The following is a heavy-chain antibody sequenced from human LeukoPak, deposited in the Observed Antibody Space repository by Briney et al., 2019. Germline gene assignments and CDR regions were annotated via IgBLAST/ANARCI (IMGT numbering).Heavy chain of an antibody. CDR2: IYHSGST. D-gene: IGHD4-11*01. J-gene: IGHJ4*02. CDR1: GYSISSGYY. Sequence: PSETLSLTCTVSGYSISSGYYWGWIQQPPGKGLEWIGSIYHSGSTYYNPSLKSRVTISVDTSKNQFSLKLSSVTAADTAVYYCATTGHDYSNYVDYWGQGTLVTVSS. V-gene: IGHV4-38-2*02. CDR3: ATTGHDYSNYVDY.